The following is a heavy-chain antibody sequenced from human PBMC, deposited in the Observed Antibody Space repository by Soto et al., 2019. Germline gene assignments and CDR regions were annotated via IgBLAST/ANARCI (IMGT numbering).Heavy chain of an antibody. D-gene: IGHD6-13*01. CDR3: ARDQGVAAAGITGFDP. CDR2: IHSSGST. CDR1: GASMNSYH. V-gene: IGHV4-4*07. Sequence: QVQLQASGPGLVKPSETLSLTCTVSGASMNSYHWSWIRQPAGKGLEWIGHIHSSGSTNYNPSLKSRVTMSVDTSKNQFSLRLMSLTAADTAVYYCARDQGVAAAGITGFDPWGQGSLVTVSS. J-gene: IGHJ5*02.